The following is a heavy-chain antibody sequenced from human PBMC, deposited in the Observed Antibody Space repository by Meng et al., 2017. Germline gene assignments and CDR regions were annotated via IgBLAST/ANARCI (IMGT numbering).Heavy chain of an antibody. D-gene: IGHD2-8*01. CDR1: GFTFSDHY. CDR3: ARADTKGDWFDP. J-gene: IGHJ5*02. V-gene: IGHV3-72*01. Sequence: EGQSVESGGGLVQPGGSLRLSCAASGFTFSDHYMDWVRQAPGKGLEWVGRTRNKANSYTTEYAASVKGRFTISRDDSKNSLYLQMNSLKTEDTAVYYCARADTKGDWFDPWGQGTLVTVSS. CDR2: TRNKANSYTT.